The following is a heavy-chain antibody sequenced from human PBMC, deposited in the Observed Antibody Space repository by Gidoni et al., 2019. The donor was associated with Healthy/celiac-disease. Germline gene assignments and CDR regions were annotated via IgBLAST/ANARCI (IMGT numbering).Heavy chain of an antibody. CDR3: AKALGFRAIVGATKYFDY. J-gene: IGHJ4*02. CDR2: ISYDGSNK. Sequence: QVQLVESGGGVVQPGRSLRLSCAASGFTFSSYGMHWVRQAPGKGLEWVAVISYDGSNKYYADSVKGRFTISRDNSKNTLYLQMNSLRAEDTAVYYCAKALGFRAIVGATKYFDYWGQGTLVTVSS. V-gene: IGHV3-30*18. D-gene: IGHD1-26*01. CDR1: GFTFSSYG.